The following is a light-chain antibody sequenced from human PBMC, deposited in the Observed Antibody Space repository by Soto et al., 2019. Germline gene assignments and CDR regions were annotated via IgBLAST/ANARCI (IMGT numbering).Light chain of an antibody. CDR1: QSISSW. V-gene: IGKV1-5*03. CDR2: KAS. J-gene: IGKJ4*01. Sequence: DIQMTQSPSTLSASVGDRVTITCRASQSISSWLAWYQQKPGKAPKLLIYKASSLESGVPSRFSGSASGKEYTLTMSSLQPADFASSYCQQYNRYSLTFGGGTEGEVK. CDR3: QQYNRYSLT.